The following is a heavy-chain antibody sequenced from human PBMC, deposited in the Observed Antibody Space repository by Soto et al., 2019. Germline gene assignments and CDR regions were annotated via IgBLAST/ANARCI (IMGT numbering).Heavy chain of an antibody. V-gene: IGHV6-1*01. Sequence: SQTLSLTCAISGDSVSSNSAAWNWTRQSPSRGLEWLGRTYYRSKWYNDYAVSVKSRITINPDTSKNQFSLQLNSVTPEDTAVYYCARGNWNYGMDYYYYYMDVWGKGTTVTVSS. CDR3: ARGNWNYGMDYYYYYMDV. CDR1: GDSVSSNSAA. D-gene: IGHD1-7*01. CDR2: TYYRSKWYN. J-gene: IGHJ6*03.